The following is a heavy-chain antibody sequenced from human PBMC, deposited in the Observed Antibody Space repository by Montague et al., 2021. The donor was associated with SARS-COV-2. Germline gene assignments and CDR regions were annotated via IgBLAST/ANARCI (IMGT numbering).Heavy chain of an antibody. CDR1: GGSFSGYY. D-gene: IGHD3-10*01. J-gene: IGHJ6*02. CDR3: ARGRRILLWFGGLLSGGDYYGMDV. Sequence: SETLSLTCAVYGGSFSGYYWSWIRQPPGKGLEWIGEINRSGSTNYNPSLKSRVTISVDTSKNQFSLKLSSATAADTAVYYCARGRRILLWFGGLLSGGDYYGMDVWGQGTTVTVSS. CDR2: INRSGST. V-gene: IGHV4-34*01.